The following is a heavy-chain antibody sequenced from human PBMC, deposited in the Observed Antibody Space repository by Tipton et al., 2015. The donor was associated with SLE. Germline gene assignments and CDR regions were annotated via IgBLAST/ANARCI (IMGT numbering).Heavy chain of an antibody. Sequence: GSLRLSCAASGFTVSSNYMSWVRQAPGKGLAWVSVIYSGGSTYYADSVKGRFTISRDNSKNTLYLQMNSLRAEDTAVYYCAVAPFSGYAPYAVDIWGQGTMVTVAS. D-gene: IGHD5-12*01. CDR3: AVAPFSGYAPYAVDI. V-gene: IGHV3-66*01. CDR1: GFTVSSNY. J-gene: IGHJ3*02. CDR2: IYSGGST.